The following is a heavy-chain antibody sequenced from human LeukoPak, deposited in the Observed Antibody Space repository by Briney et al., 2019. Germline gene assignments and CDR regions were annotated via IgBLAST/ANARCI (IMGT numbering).Heavy chain of an antibody. V-gene: IGHV3-33*01. Sequence: GGSLRLSCAASGFTFSSFGMHWVRQAPGKGLEWVAVIWYDGSEKFYADSVKGRFTISRDNSKNTLYLQMNSLRVEDTAAYYCARGGNAFDIWGQGTVVTVSS. CDR1: GFTFSSFG. CDR2: IWYDGSEK. CDR3: ARGGNAFDI. J-gene: IGHJ3*02.